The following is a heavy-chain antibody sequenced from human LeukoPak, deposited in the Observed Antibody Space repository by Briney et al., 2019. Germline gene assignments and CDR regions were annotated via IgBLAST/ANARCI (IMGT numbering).Heavy chain of an antibody. CDR2: IYYSGST. CDR1: GGSISSSSYY. CDR3: ARDTVAGIAAAGDY. Sequence: SETLSLTCTVSGGSISSSSYYWGWIRQPPGKGLEWIGSIYYSGSTYYNLSLKSRVTISVDTSKNQFSLKLSSVTAADTAVYYCARDTVAGIAAAGDYWGQGTLVTVSS. D-gene: IGHD6-13*01. V-gene: IGHV4-39*07. J-gene: IGHJ4*02.